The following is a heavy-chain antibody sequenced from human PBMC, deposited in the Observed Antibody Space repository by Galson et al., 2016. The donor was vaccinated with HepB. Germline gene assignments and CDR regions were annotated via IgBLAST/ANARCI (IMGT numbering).Heavy chain of an antibody. D-gene: IGHD3-9*01. CDR1: RFTFSDNW. CDR3: ARGVGWLIES. Sequence: SLRLSCAASRFTFSDNWMNWVRQAPGKGLEWVANIKQDGSEKNYVDSVKGRFIISRDNAKNSLYLQMNSLRVEDTAVYYCARGVGWLIESWGQGARVTVSS. V-gene: IGHV3-7*03. J-gene: IGHJ4*02. CDR2: IKQDGSEK.